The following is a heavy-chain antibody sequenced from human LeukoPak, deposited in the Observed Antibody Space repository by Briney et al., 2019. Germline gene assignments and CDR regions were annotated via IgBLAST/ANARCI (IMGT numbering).Heavy chain of an antibody. Sequence: GGSLRLSCAASGFTFSTYAMHWVRQTPGKGLEYVSAISTNGGGTYYANSVKGRFTISRDNSKNTLYLQMGSLRAEDMAVYYCVTRPSGSYYWGQGTLVTVSS. CDR3: VTRPSGSYY. V-gene: IGHV3-64*01. J-gene: IGHJ4*02. CDR2: ISTNGGGT. CDR1: GFTFSTYA. D-gene: IGHD1-26*01.